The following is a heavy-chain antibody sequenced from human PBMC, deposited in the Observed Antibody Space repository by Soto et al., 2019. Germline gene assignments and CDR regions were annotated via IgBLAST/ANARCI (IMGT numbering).Heavy chain of an antibody. CDR3: AKDRGAFATTVRNGLFDP. J-gene: IGHJ5*02. D-gene: IGHD4-17*01. V-gene: IGHV3-30*18. CDR2: ISSDGSNK. CDR1: GFSFSNYG. Sequence: QVQLVESGGGVVQPGRSLTLSRAASGFSFSNYGIHWVRQAPGKGLEWVAVISSDGSNKYYTDSVKGRFTISRDNSKNTVYLQMNSVRAEETVVYYGAKDRGAFATTVRNGLFDPWGQGTLVTVSS.